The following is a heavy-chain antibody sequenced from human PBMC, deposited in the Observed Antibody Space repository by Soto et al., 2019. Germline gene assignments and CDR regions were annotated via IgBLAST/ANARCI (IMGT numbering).Heavy chain of an antibody. D-gene: IGHD2-2*01. J-gene: IGHJ5*02. Sequence: PSETLSLTCAVYGGSFSGYYWGWIRQPPGKGLEWIGEINHSGSTNYNPSLKSRVTISVDTSKNQFSLRLSSVTAADTAVYYCARAIGGDIVVVPAAPPSNWFDPWGQGTLVTVSS. CDR2: INHSGST. CDR3: ARAIGGDIVVVPAAPPSNWFDP. V-gene: IGHV4-34*01. CDR1: GGSFSGYY.